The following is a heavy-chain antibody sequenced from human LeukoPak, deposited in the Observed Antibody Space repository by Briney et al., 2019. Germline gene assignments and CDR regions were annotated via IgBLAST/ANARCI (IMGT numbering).Heavy chain of an antibody. J-gene: IGHJ3*02. Sequence: GGSLRPSCAASGFTVSSNYMSWVRQAPGKGLEWVSVIYSGGSTYYADSAKGRFTISRDNSKNTLYLQMNSLRAEDTAVYYCALFLRWYYAFDIWGQGTMVTVSS. V-gene: IGHV3-66*01. D-gene: IGHD4-17*01. CDR3: ALFLRWYYAFDI. CDR1: GFTVSSNY. CDR2: IYSGGST.